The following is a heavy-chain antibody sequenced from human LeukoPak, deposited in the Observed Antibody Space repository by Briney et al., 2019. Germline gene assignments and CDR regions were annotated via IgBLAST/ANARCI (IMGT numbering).Heavy chain of an antibody. CDR3: ARVHSPTGYSSGWFDH. CDR1: GGTFGSYA. D-gene: IGHD6-19*01. Sequence: SVKVSCKASGGTFGSYAISWVRQAPGQGLEWMGRIIPILGIANYAQKFQGRVTITADKSTSTAYMELSSLRSEDTAVYYCARVHSPTGYSSGWFDHWGQGTLVTVSS. J-gene: IGHJ5*02. V-gene: IGHV1-69*04. CDR2: IIPILGIA.